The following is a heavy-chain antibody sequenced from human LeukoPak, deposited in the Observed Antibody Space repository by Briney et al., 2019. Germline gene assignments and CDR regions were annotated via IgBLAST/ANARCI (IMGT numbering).Heavy chain of an antibody. CDR2: ISYDGSNK. CDR1: GFTFSSYA. D-gene: IGHD4-17*01. Sequence: PGRSLRLSCAASGFTFSSYAMHWVRQAPGKGLEWVAVISYDGSNKYYADSVKGRFTISRDNAKNSLYLQMHSLRDEDTAVYYCARDPNGDNDAFDIWGQGTMVTVSS. V-gene: IGHV3-30-3*01. CDR3: ARDPNGDNDAFDI. J-gene: IGHJ3*02.